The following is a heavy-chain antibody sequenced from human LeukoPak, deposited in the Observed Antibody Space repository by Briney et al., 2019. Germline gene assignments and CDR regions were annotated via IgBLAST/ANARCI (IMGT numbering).Heavy chain of an antibody. D-gene: IGHD2-2*01. V-gene: IGHV3-20*04. J-gene: IGHJ4*02. CDR3: AKDSEDIVVVPAAMGEQAFDY. Sequence: GGSLRLSCAASGFTFDDYGMSWVRQAPGKGLEWVSGINWNGGSTGYADSVKGRFTISRDNAKNSLYLQMNSLRAEDTAVYYCAKDSEDIVVVPAAMGEQAFDYWGQGTLVTVSS. CDR2: INWNGGST. CDR1: GFTFDDYG.